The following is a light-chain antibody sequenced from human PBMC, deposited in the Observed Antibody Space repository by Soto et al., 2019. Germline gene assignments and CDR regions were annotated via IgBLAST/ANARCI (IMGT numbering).Light chain of an antibody. V-gene: IGKV3-20*01. CDR2: GAS. Sequence: TQSPSTLSASLGDTVTLSCRASQSVSSSYLAWYQQKPGQAPRLLIYGASSRATGIPDRFSGSGSGTDFTLTISRLEPEDFAVYYCQQYGSSPPWTFGQGTKVDIK. J-gene: IGKJ1*01. CDR3: QQYGSSPPWT. CDR1: QSVSSSY.